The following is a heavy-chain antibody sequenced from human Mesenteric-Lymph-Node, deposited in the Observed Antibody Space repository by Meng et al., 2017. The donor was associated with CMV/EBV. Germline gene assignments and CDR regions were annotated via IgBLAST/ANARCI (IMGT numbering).Heavy chain of an antibody. CDR3: AVRDCSSTSCYDTLEYFQY. J-gene: IGHJ1*01. V-gene: IGHV1-69*05. Sequence: SVKVSCKASGGTFRSYAISWVRQAPGQGLAWLGGVIPVFGSADYAQEFQGRGTITTDESTNTAYMHLSSLTSDDTAVYYCAVRDCSSTSCYDTLEYFQYWGQGTLVTVSS. D-gene: IGHD2-2*01. CDR2: VIPVFGSA. CDR1: GGTFRSYA.